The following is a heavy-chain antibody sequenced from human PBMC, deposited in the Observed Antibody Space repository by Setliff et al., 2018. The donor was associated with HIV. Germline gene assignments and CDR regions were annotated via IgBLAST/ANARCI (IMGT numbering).Heavy chain of an antibody. CDR1: GLTFSSYT. Sequence: LRLSCAASGLTFSSYTMNWVRQAPGKGLEWVSSISSSSSYIYYADSVKGRFTISRDNAKNSLYLQMNSLRAEDTAVYYCARDRAESYYYYYYYMDVWGKGTTVTVSS. CDR2: ISSSSSYI. D-gene: IGHD3-10*01. V-gene: IGHV3-21*01. J-gene: IGHJ6*03. CDR3: ARDRAESYYYYYYYMDV.